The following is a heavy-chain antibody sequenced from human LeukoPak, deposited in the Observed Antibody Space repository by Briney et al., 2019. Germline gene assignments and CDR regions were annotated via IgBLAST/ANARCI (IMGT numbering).Heavy chain of an antibody. V-gene: IGHV3-23*01. CDR2: ISGSGGTA. J-gene: IGHJ4*02. Sequence: PGGSLRLSCAASGFTFSIYAMSWVRQAPGKGLEWVSAISGSGGTAYYADSVKGRFTISRDNSKNTLYLQMNSLKTEDTAVYYCTTPPYYYDSSGYYGGGYWGQGTLVTVSS. D-gene: IGHD3-22*01. CDR1: GFTFSIYA. CDR3: TTPPYYYDSSGYYGGGY.